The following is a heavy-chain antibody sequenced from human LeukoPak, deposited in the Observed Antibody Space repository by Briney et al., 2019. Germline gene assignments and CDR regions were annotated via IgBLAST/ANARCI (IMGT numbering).Heavy chain of an antibody. CDR1: GFTFSSYW. J-gene: IGHJ3*02. D-gene: IGHD1-14*01. CDR3: ASALGPGAFDI. Sequence: GGSLRLSCAASGFTFSSYWMSRVRQAPGEGLEWVTNIKQDGSEKYYVDSVKGRFTISRDNAKNSLYLQMNSLRAEDTAVYYCASALGPGAFDIWGQGTMVTVSS. CDR2: IKQDGSEK. V-gene: IGHV3-7*03.